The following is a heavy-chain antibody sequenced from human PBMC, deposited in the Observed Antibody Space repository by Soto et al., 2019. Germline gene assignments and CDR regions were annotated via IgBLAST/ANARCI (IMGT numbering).Heavy chain of an antibody. Sequence: QITLKESGPTLVKPTQTLTLTCTFSGFSLSTSGVAVGWIRQPPGKALEWLALIYWDDDKRYSPSMKGRLTITRDTSKNQVVLIMTNMGPEDTATYYCAHRLTATAFDIWGQGTMVTVSS. J-gene: IGHJ3*02. CDR3: AHRLTATAFDI. CDR1: GFSLSTSGVA. CDR2: IYWDDDK. V-gene: IGHV2-5*02. D-gene: IGHD2-21*02.